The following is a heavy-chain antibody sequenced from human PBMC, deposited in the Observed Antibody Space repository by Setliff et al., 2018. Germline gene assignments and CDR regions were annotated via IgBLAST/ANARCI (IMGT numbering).Heavy chain of an antibody. V-gene: IGHV4-59*01. CDR3: ARGGTYRYFDY. J-gene: IGHJ4*02. CDR2: VYYSGLS. Sequence: SETLSLTCTVSGGSISTYYWSWIRQPQGKGLEFIGCVYYSGLSNYYPSLKSRVTMSVDSSKNQFSLKLSSVTAADTAVYYCARGGTYRYFDYWGQGALVTVSS. CDR1: GGSISTYY.